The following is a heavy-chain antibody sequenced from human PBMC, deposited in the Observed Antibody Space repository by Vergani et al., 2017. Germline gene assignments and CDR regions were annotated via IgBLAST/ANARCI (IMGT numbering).Heavy chain of an antibody. CDR2: INHSGST. J-gene: IGHJ4*02. CDR1: GGSISGTNW. CDR3: ARGSYSGYDYYFDY. D-gene: IGHD5-12*01. Sequence: QVQLQESGPGLVKPPGTLSLTCAVSGGSISGTNWWSWVRQSPGKGLEWIGEINHSGSTNYNPSLKSRVTMSVDTSKNQFSLKLSSVTAADTAVYYCARGSYSGYDYYFDYWGQGTLVTVSS. V-gene: IGHV4-4*03.